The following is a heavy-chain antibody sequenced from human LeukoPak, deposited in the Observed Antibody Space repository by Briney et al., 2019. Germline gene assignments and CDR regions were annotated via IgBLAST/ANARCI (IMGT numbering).Heavy chain of an antibody. CDR3: TRDSALLGVAFDL. CDR2: ISSNGDNT. CDR1: GFPFNTYA. V-gene: IGHV3-64D*06. J-gene: IGHJ3*01. Sequence: GGSLRLSCSASGFPFNTYAIHWVRQAPGKGLEYVAGISSNGDNTDFADSAKGRFTISRDNSKSTLFLQMNSLRAEDTAVYFCTRDSALLGVAFDLWGQGTVVTASS. D-gene: IGHD2-15*01.